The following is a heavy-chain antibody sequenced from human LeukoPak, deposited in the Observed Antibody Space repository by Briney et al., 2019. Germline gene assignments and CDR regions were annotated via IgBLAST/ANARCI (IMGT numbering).Heavy chain of an antibody. CDR1: GYTFTNYG. D-gene: IGHD1-26*01. CDR2: ISAYSGNT. Sequence: ASVKVSCKASGYTFTNYGINRVRQAPGQGLEWIGWISAYSGNTDYPQNLQGRVTVTTDTSTTTAYMELRSLRSDDTALFYCARGTESPGSPFDYWGQGTLITVSS. J-gene: IGHJ4*02. V-gene: IGHV1-18*01. CDR3: ARGTESPGSPFDY.